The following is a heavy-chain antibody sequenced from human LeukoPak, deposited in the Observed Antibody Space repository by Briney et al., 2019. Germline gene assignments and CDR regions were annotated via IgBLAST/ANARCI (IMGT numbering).Heavy chain of an antibody. CDR3: ARHGGRLLWFGELSEYYFDY. V-gene: IGHV4-59*08. CDR1: GGSISSYY. J-gene: IGHJ4*02. D-gene: IGHD3-10*01. Sequence: SETLSLTCTVSGGSISSYYWSWIRQPPGKGLEWIGYIYYSGSTNYNPSLKSRVTISVDTSKNQFSLKLSSVTAADTAVYYCARHGGRLLWFGELSEYYFDYWGQGTLVTVSS. CDR2: IYYSGST.